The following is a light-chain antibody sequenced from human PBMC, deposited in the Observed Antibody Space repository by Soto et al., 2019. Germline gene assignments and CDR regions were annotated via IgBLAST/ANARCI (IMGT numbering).Light chain of an antibody. J-gene: IGKJ4*01. CDR3: QQRGT. CDR1: QDISNY. V-gene: IGKV1-33*01. CDR2: DAS. Sequence: DIQMTQSPSSLSASVGDRVTITCQASQDISNYLNWYQQKPGKAPKLLIYDASNLETGVPSRFSGSGSGTDFTFTISSLQPEDIATYYCQQRGTFGGGTKVDIK.